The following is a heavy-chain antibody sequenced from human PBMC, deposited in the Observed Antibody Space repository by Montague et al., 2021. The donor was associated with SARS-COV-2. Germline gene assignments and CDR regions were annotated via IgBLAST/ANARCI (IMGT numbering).Heavy chain of an antibody. CDR1: GGSFSRYY. V-gene: IGHV4-34*01. D-gene: IGHD2-2*02. Sequence: SETLSLTCAVSGGSFSRYYWTWIRQPPGKGLEWIGEISQSGNTKYNSYLPSRVSISLDTSRYQFSLKVSSVTAAATAIYYCERLCDDIGPSPILGLGPYSSFYYRDDWGKGTTVTVSS. CDR2: ISQSGNT. CDR3: ERLCDDIGPSPILGLGPYSSFYYRDD. J-gene: IGHJ6*03.